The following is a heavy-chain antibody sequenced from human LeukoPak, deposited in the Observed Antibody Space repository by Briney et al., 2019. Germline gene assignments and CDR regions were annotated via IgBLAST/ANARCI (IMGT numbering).Heavy chain of an antibody. CDR3: ARKYYYYMDV. Sequence: SETLSLTCAVYGGSFSAYYWSWIRQPPGKGLEWIGEINHSGSTNYNPSLKSRVTISVDTSKNLFSLRLSAVTAADTAVYYCARKYYYYMDVWGKGTTVTVSS. V-gene: IGHV4-34*01. CDR2: INHSGST. CDR1: GGSFSAYY. J-gene: IGHJ6*03.